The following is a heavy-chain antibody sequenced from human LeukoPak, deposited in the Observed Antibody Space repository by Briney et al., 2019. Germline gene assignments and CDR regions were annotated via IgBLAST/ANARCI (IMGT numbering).Heavy chain of an antibody. CDR1: GYTFTSYA. Sequence: ASVKVSCKASGYTFTSYAMHWVRQAPGQRLEWMGWINAGNGNTKYSQKFQGRVTITRDTSASTAYMELSSLRSEDMAVYYCARGKGSSSWYVAPYNWFDPWGQGTLVTVSS. CDR2: INAGNGNT. V-gene: IGHV1-3*01. D-gene: IGHD6-13*01. CDR3: ARGKGSSSWYVAPYNWFDP. J-gene: IGHJ5*02.